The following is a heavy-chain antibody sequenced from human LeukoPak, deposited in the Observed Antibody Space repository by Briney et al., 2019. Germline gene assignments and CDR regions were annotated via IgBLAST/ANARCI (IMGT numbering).Heavy chain of an antibody. V-gene: IGHV3-33*01. J-gene: IGHJ4*02. Sequence: PGGSLRLSGAASGFTFSSYGMHWVRQAPGKGLEWVAVIWYDGSNKYYADSVKGRFTISRGNSKNTLYLQMNSLRAEDTAVYYCARPYYYDSSGYYFHYFDYWGQGTLVTVSS. D-gene: IGHD3-22*01. CDR3: ARPYYYDSSGYYFHYFDY. CDR2: IWYDGSNK. CDR1: GFTFSSYG.